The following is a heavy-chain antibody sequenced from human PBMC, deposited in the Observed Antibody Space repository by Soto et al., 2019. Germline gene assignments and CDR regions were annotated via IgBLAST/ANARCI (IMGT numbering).Heavy chain of an antibody. Sequence: PGESLKISCKGSGYSFTSYWIGWVRQMPGKGLEWMGIIFPGDSDTRYNPSFQGQVTFSADRSISTVYLQWSSLKASDTGMYYCARDLTDDDFDVWGQGTMVIVSS. D-gene: IGHD2-8*02. CDR3: ARDLTDDDFDV. V-gene: IGHV5-51*01. J-gene: IGHJ3*01. CDR1: GYSFTSYW. CDR2: IFPGDSDT.